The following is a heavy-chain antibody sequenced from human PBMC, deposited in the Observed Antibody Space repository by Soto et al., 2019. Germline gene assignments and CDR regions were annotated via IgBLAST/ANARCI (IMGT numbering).Heavy chain of an antibody. CDR1: GFTFSSYS. CDR3: ATLLRFLEWSPDV. CDR2: ISSSSSYI. J-gene: IGHJ6*03. V-gene: IGHV3-21*01. D-gene: IGHD3-3*01. Sequence: GGSLRLSCAASGFTFSSYSMNWVRQAPGKGLEWVSSISSSSSYIYYADSVKGRFTISRDNAKNSLYLQMNSLRAEDTAVYYCATLLRFLEWSPDVWGKGTTVTVS.